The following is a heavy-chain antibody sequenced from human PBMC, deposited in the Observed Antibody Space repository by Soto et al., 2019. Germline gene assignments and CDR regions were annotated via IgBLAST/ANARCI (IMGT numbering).Heavy chain of an antibody. CDR1: SIGRTIFY. Sequence: SIGRTIFYWRWIRQPPGKGLEWIGSIYYSGSTYYNPSLKSRVTISVDTSKNQFSLKLSSVTAADTAVYYCARRRTTVVKEAFDIWGQGTMVT. D-gene: IGHD4-17*01. J-gene: IGHJ3*02. V-gene: IGHV4-39*01. CDR2: IYYSGST. CDR3: ARRRTTVVKEAFDI.